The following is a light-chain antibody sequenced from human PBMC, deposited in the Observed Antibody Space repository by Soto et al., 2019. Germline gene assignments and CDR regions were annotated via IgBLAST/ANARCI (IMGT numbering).Light chain of an antibody. J-gene: IGKJ2*01. CDR1: QSVSNNY. V-gene: IGKV3-20*01. CDR3: QQYNNWPPRYT. CDR2: GAS. Sequence: EIVLTQSPGTLSLSPGERATLSCRASQSVSNNYLAWYQQKPGQAPRLLIYGASNRATGIPDRFSGSGSGTDFTLTISRLEPEDFAVYYCQQYNNWPPRYTFGQGTKLQI.